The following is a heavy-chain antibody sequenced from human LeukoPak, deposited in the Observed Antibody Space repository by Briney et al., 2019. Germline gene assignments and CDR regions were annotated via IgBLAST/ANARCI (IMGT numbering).Heavy chain of an antibody. CDR2: ISSSGSTI. Sequence: LSLTCTVSDYSISSGYGYYWGWIRQPPGKGLEWVSYISSSGSTIYYADSVKGRFTISRDNAKNSLYLQMNSLRAEDTAVYYCARGDIVATIYYWGQGTLVTVSS. J-gene: IGHJ4*02. CDR3: ARGDIVATIYY. D-gene: IGHD5-12*01. V-gene: IGHV3-11*04. CDR1: DYSISSGYGYY.